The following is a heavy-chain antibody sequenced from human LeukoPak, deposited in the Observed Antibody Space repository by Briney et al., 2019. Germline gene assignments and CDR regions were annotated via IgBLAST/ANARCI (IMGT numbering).Heavy chain of an antibody. V-gene: IGHV7-4-1*02. Sequence: ASVKVSCKASGYTFTSRAINWVRKAPGQGLEWMGWINTNTGNPTYAQGFTGHFVFSLDTSVSTAYLQISSLKAEDTAMYYCARGGYPYLSTWYSDYWGQGTLVTVSS. J-gene: IGHJ4*02. CDR2: INTNTGNP. CDR1: GYTFTSRA. D-gene: IGHD2-15*01. CDR3: ARGGYPYLSTWYSDY.